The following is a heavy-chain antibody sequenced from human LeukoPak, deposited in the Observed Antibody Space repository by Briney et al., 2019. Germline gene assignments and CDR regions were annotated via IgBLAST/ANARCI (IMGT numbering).Heavy chain of an antibody. D-gene: IGHD3-22*01. CDR1: GGPFSGYY. V-gene: IGHV4-34*01. Sequence: SETLSLTCAVYGGPFSGYYWSWIRQPPGKGLEWIGEINHSGSTNYNPSLKSRVTISVDTSKNQFSLKLSSVTAADTAVYYCARDLYYYDSSGSYWGQGTLVTVSS. J-gene: IGHJ4*02. CDR3: ARDLYYYDSSGSY. CDR2: INHSGST.